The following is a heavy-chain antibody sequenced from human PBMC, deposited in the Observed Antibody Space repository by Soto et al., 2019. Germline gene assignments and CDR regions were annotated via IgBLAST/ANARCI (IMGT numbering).Heavy chain of an antibody. V-gene: IGHV3-21*02. CDR3: ARECVDTVTSITIPSDY. CDR1: GFTFSRCD. CDR2: ISSSASYM. D-gene: IGHD5-12*01. J-gene: IGHJ4*02. Sequence: EVQLLQSGGGLVKPGGSLRLSCATSGFTFSRCDMNWVRQAPGKGLEWVSFISSSASYMYYADSVKGRFTISRDNSKKSLYLQMNSLRADDTAVYYCARECVDTVTSITIPSDYWGQGALVTVSS.